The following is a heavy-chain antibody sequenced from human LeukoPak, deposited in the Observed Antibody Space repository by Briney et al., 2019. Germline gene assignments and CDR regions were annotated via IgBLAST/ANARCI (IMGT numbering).Heavy chain of an antibody. D-gene: IGHD3-9*01. CDR1: GYTFTGYY. J-gene: IGHJ4*02. CDR2: INPNSGGT. Sequence: KXSCXASGYTFTGYYXHWVRQAPGQGLEWMGWINPNSGGTNYAQKFQGWVTMTRDTSISTAYMELSRLRSDDTAVYYCARGPALLRYFDWIGNFDYWGQGTLVTVSS. V-gene: IGHV1-2*04. CDR3: ARGPALLRYFDWIGNFDY.